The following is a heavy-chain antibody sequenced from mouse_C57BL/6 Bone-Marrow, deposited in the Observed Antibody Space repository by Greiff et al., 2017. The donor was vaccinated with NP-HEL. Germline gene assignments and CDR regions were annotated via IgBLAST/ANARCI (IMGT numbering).Heavy chain of an antibody. V-gene: IGHV1-39*01. CDR1: GYSFTDYN. Sequence: VQLQQSGPELVKPGASVKISCKASGYSFTDYNMNWVKQSNGKSLEWIGVINPNYGTTSYNQKFKGKATLTVDQSSSTAYMQINSLTSEDSVVYYCANSSGYVAWFAYWGQGTLVTVSA. J-gene: IGHJ3*01. D-gene: IGHD3-2*02. CDR2: INPNYGTT. CDR3: ANSSGYVAWFAY.